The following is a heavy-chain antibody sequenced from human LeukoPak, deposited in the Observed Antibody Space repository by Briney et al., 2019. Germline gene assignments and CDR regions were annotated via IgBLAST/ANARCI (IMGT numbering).Heavy chain of an antibody. CDR3: ARVGDSGLSYYFDY. CDR1: GGSISSGGYY. Sequence: SQTLSLTCTVSGGSISSGGYYWSWIRQPPGKGLEWTGYIYHSGSTYYNPSLKSRVTISVDRSKNQFSLKLSSVTAADTAVYYCARVGDSGLSYYFDYWGQGTLVTVSS. D-gene: IGHD6-19*01. V-gene: IGHV4-30-2*01. CDR2: IYHSGST. J-gene: IGHJ4*02.